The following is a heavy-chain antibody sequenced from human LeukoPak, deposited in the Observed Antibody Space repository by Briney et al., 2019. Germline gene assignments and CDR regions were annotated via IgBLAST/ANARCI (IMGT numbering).Heavy chain of an antibody. V-gene: IGHV4-59*11. CDR2: VYYTGTT. CDR3: AKFGNYPAHVSYSYYYLDV. Sequence: SETLSLTCTVSGASISAHYWSWIRQPPGKGLEYIGDVYYTGTTNYNPSLKSRVTMSVDTSKNQFSLRLTSVTAADTAVYYCAKFGNYPAHVSYSYYYLDVWGKGTTVTVSS. CDR1: GASISAHY. J-gene: IGHJ6*03. D-gene: IGHD1-7*01.